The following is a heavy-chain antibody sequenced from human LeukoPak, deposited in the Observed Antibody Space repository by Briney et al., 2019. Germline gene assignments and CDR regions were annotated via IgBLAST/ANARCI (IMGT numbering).Heavy chain of an antibody. CDR2: ISSSSSYI. J-gene: IGHJ4*02. V-gene: IGHV3-21*01. CDR3: ARAYCGGDCYSYYFDY. CDR1: GFTFSSYS. D-gene: IGHD2-21*02. Sequence: GGSLRLSCAASGFTFSSYSMNWVRQAPGKGLEWVSSISSSSSYIYYADSVKGRFTISRDNVKNSLYLQMNSLRAEDTAVYYCARAYCGGDCYSYYFDYWGQGTLVTVSS.